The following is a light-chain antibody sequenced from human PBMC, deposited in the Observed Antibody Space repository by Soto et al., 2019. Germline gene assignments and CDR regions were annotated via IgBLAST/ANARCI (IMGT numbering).Light chain of an antibody. CDR2: DVS. V-gene: IGKV1-5*01. CDR3: HSRA. J-gene: IGKJ5*01. CDR1: QTISTW. Sequence: DIQMTQSPSTLSASVGDRVTITCRASQTISTWLAWYQQKPGKAPKLLIYDVSTLGSGVPSRFSGSGSGTDFTLTISSLQPDDSATYYCHSRAFGQGTRLEIK.